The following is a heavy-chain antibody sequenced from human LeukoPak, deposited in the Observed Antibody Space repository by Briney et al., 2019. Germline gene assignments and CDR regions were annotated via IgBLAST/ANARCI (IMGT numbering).Heavy chain of an antibody. CDR3: ASYPRGEGVGVSTGAFDI. CDR2: IYYSGST. J-gene: IGHJ3*02. D-gene: IGHD3-10*01. V-gene: IGHV4-59*01. CDR1: GGSISSYY. Sequence: SETLSLTCTVSGGSISSYYWSWIRQPPGKGLEWIGYIYYSGSTNYNPSLKSRVTISVDTSKNQFSLKLSSVTAADTAVYYCASYPRGEGVGVSTGAFDIWGQGTMVTVSS.